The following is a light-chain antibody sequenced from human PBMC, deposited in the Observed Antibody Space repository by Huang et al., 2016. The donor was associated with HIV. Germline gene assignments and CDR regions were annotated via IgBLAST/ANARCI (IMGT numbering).Light chain of an antibody. J-gene: IGKJ5*01. Sequence: EIVMTQSPATLSVAPGKRATLSCRTTKNIGTTLAWYQQKPGQDPRLLIYGASSRAPGSPDGCSGRGSGTAFSLTTSSRQSEDLAVYYCQQYNNWPPVTFGRGTRLEIK. CDR3: QQYNNWPPVT. CDR2: GAS. CDR1: KNIGTT. V-gene: IGKV3-15*01.